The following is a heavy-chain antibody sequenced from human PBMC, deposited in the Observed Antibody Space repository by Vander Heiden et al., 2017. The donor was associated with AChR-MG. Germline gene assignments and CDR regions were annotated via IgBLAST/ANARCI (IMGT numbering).Heavy chain of an antibody. CDR2: LNPSGETT. V-gene: IGHV1-46*03. CDR1: GYSLNSYQ. CDR3: VRADKHDYGSGNYFDY. J-gene: IGHJ4*02. D-gene: IGHD3-10*01. Sequence: QVQLVQSGAEVKKAGASVKVSCKASGYSLNSYQVNWVRQAPGQGLEWLGILNPSGETTTFAQKCQGRVTMTRDTSTRTVYIELSSLRSEDTAVYFCVRADKHDYGSGNYFDYWGQGALVPVS.